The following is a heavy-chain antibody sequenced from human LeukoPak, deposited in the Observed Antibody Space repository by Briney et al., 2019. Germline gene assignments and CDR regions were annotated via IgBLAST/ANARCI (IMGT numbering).Heavy chain of an antibody. CDR2: IYTSGST. V-gene: IGHV4-61*02. CDR1: GGSISSGSYY. D-gene: IGHD3-10*01. CDR3: ARVGWFGDSWFDP. Sequence: SQTLSLTCTVSGGSISSGSYYWSWIRQPAGKGLEWIGRIYTSGSTNYNPSLKSRVTISVDTSKNQFSLKLSSVTAADTAVYYCARVGWFGDSWFDPWGQGTLVTVSS. J-gene: IGHJ5*02.